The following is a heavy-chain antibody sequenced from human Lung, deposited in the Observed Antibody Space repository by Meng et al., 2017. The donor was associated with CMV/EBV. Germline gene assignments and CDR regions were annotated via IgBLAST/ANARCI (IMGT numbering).Heavy chain of an antibody. D-gene: IGHD4-17*01. V-gene: IGHV4-31*03. CDR2: IYDSGST. CDR3: ARTNYGDYNWFDP. Sequence: QVQLQEAGPGLVKPSQTLSLTCTVSGGSISSGGFYWSWIRQHPGKGLEWIGYIYDSGSTYYNPSLRSRVAISIDTSKNQFSLKLTSVTAADTAVYFCARTNYGDYNWFDPWGQGTLVTVSS. J-gene: IGHJ5*02. CDR1: GGSISSGGFY.